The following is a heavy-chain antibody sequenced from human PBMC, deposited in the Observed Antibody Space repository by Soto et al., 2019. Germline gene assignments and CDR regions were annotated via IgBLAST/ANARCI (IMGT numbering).Heavy chain of an antibody. CDR1: GFTFSTYN. CDR3: ARDGDRGYDMDV. J-gene: IGHJ6*02. CDR2: ITNTGENK. V-gene: IGHV3-48*02. Sequence: EVQMVESGGGLVQPGGSLRLSCAGSGFTFSTYNMDWVRQAPGKGLECISYITNTGENKYYANSVRGRFTITRDTAKNALFLQMNSLRDEDTAVYYCARDGDRGYDMDVWGQGTTVTVSS.